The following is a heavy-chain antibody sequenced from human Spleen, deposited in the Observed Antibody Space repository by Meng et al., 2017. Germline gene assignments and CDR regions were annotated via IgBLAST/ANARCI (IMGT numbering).Heavy chain of an antibody. Sequence: GESLKISCAASGFTFSSYAMSWVRQVPGKGLEWVSGISGSRGSTYADSVKGRFTSSRDSSKNTLYLQMNSLRAEDTAVYYCARNSGSHSLGYYYGLDVWGQGTTVTVSS. V-gene: IGHV3-23*01. D-gene: IGHD1-26*01. CDR2: ISGSRGST. CDR3: ARNSGSHSLGYYYGLDV. CDR1: GFTFSSYA. J-gene: IGHJ6*02.